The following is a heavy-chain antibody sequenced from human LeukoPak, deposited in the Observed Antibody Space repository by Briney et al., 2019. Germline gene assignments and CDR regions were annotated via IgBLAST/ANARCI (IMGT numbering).Heavy chain of an antibody. Sequence: SETLSLTCAVYGGSFSGYYWSWIRQPPGKGLEWIGEINHSGSTNYNPSLKSRVTISVDTSKNQFSLKLSSVTAADTAVYYCTRGGQYDFWSGSSPRYFDYWGQGTLVTVSS. V-gene: IGHV4-34*01. J-gene: IGHJ4*02. CDR3: TRGGQYDFWSGSSPRYFDY. CDR1: GGSFSGYY. CDR2: INHSGST. D-gene: IGHD3-3*01.